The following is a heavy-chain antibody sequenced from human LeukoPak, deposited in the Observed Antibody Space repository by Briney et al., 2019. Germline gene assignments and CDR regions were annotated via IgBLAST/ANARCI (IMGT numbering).Heavy chain of an antibody. J-gene: IGHJ5*02. CDR2: IIPILGIA. CDR1: GGTFSSYT. Sequence: ASVKVSCKASGGTFSSYTISWVRQAPGQGLEWMGRIIPILGIANYAQKFQGRVTITADKSTSTAYMELSSLRSEDTAVYYCAKDCTDGVCYTGGWFDPWGQGTLVTVSS. D-gene: IGHD2-8*01. V-gene: IGHV1-69*04. CDR3: AKDCTDGVCYTGGWFDP.